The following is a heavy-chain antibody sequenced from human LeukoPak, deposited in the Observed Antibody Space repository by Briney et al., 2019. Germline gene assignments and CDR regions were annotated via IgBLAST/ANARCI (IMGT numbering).Heavy chain of an antibody. CDR2: ISSNGGST. V-gene: IGHV3-64*01. CDR1: GFTFSSYA. J-gene: IGHJ4*02. D-gene: IGHD6-19*01. CDR3: ARELYSSGWYGFDY. Sequence: GGSLRLSCAASGFTFSSYAMHWVRQAPGKGLEYVSAISSNGGSTYYANSVKGRFTISRDNSKNTLYLQMGSLRAEDMAVYYCARELYSSGWYGFDYWGQGTLVTVSS.